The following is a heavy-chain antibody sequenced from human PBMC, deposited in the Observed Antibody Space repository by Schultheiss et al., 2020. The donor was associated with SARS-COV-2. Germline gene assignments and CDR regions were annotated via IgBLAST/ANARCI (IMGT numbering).Heavy chain of an antibody. CDR3: ARADRQDYGGALHDF. D-gene: IGHD4-23*01. CDR2: ISYSGST. J-gene: IGHJ4*02. V-gene: IGHV4-61*01. CDR1: GGSVSSGSYY. Sequence: SETLSLTCTVSGGSVSSGSYYWYWIRQPPGKGLEWIGYISYSGSTDYNPSLKSRVTISVDTSRNQLSLRLTSLTPADTAVYYCARADRQDYGGALHDFWGQGTLVTVSS.